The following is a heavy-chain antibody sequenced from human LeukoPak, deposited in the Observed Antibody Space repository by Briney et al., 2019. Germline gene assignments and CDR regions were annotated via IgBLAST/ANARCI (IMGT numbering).Heavy chain of an antibody. CDR2: IYHGEST. J-gene: IGHJ4*02. V-gene: IGHV4-38-2*01. CDR3: ARWTSGI. D-gene: IGHD1-26*01. CDR1: GSSISSGYY. Sequence: SETLSLTCAVSGSSISSGYYWGWIRQPPGKGLEWIGTIYHGESTYYNPSLKSRVTISVDTSKNQFSLKLSSATAADTAVYYCARWTSGIWGQGTLVTVS.